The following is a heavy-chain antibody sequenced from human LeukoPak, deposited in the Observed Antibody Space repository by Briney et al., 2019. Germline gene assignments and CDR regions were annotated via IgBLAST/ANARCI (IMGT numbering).Heavy chain of an antibody. D-gene: IGHD2-2*01. J-gene: IGHJ3*02. CDR1: GGSFSGYY. CDR2: INHSGST. CDR3: ARDHYALDAFDI. V-gene: IGHV4-34*01. Sequence: SETLSLTCAVYGGSFSGYYWSWIRQPPGKGLEWIGEINHSGSTNYNPSLKSRVTISVDTSKNQFSLKLSSVTAADTAVYYCARDHYALDAFDIWGQGTMVTVSS.